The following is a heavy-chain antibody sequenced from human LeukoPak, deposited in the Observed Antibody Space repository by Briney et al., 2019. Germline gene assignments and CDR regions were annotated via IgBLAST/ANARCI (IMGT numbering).Heavy chain of an antibody. V-gene: IGHV3-23*01. D-gene: IGHD3-10*01. CDR3: TKDHGSYGSGSLLFDY. Sequence: GGSLRLSCAASRFSFSLYNMNWVRQAPGKGLEWVASVSGSGVSTYYADSVKGRFTISRDNSRNTLYLQMNSLRAEDTAAYYCTKDHGSYGSGSLLFDYWGQGTLVTVSS. CDR2: VSGSGVST. CDR1: RFSFSLYN. J-gene: IGHJ4*02.